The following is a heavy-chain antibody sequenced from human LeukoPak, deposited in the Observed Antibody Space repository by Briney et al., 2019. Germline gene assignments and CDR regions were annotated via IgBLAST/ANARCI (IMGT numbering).Heavy chain of an antibody. Sequence: ASAKVSCKASGYTFTSYGISWVRQAPGQGLEWMGWISAYNGNTNYAQKLQGRVTMTTDTSTSTAYMELRSLRSDDTAVYYCARDRRGFSSGWSLDYWGQGTLVTVSS. CDR1: GYTFTSYG. J-gene: IGHJ4*02. CDR3: ARDRRGFSSGWSLDY. CDR2: ISAYNGNT. V-gene: IGHV1-18*01. D-gene: IGHD6-19*01.